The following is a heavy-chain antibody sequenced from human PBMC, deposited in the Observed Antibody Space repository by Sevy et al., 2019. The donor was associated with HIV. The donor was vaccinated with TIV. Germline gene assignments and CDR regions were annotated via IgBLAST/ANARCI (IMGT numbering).Heavy chain of an antibody. J-gene: IGHJ4*02. CDR2: IKSKTDGGTT. CDR3: TRLRYGDYVSYY. V-gene: IGHV3-15*01. D-gene: IGHD4-17*01. Sequence: GGSLRLSCAASGFTFSNAWMSWVRQAPGKGLEWVGRIKSKTDGGTTDYAAPVKGRFTISRDDSKNTLYLQMNSLKTEDTAVYYCTRLRYGDYVSYYWGQGTLVTVSS. CDR1: GFTFSNAW.